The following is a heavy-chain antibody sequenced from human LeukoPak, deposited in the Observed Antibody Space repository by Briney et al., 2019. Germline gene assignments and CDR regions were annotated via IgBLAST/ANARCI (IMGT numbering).Heavy chain of an antibody. V-gene: IGHV3-23*01. CDR3: AKDDDWGRYKH. D-gene: IGHD3-16*01. J-gene: IGHJ1*01. CDR2: ISPSGGIT. CDR1: GFTFSSHG. Sequence: QAGGSLRLSCAAAGFTFSSHGMNWVRQAPGKGLEGVSGISPSGGITYYTDSVKGRFTISRDNSKNTQSLQMNSLRAEDTAVYYCAKDDDWGRYKHWGQGTLVTVSS.